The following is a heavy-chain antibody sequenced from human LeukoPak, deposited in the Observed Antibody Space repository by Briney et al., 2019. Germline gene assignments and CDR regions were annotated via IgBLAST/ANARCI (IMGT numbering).Heavy chain of an antibody. CDR2: ISSSSSYI. V-gene: IGHV3-21*01. CDR1: GFTFSSYS. J-gene: IGHJ6*02. CDR3: ARVLYDSNGSEGYYYYYGMDV. D-gene: IGHD3-22*01. Sequence: GGSLRLSCAASGFTFSSYSMNWVRQAPGKGLEWVSSISSSSSYIYYADSVKGRFTISRDNAKNSLYLQMNSLRAEDTAVYYCARVLYDSNGSEGYYYYYGMDVWGQGTTVTVSS.